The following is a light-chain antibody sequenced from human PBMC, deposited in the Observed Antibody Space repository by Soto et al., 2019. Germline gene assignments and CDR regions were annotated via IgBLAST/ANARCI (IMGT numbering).Light chain of an antibody. V-gene: IGKV1-39*01. CDR3: HQNYSTPYT. CDR1: QSISSS. Sequence: DIQMTQSPSALSASVGDRVTITCRASQSISSSLNWYQQKPGKAPKLLIYAASTLQSGVPSRFSGSGSGTDFTLTISSLQPEDFATYYCHQNYSTPYTFGQGTKLEIK. CDR2: AAS. J-gene: IGKJ2*01.